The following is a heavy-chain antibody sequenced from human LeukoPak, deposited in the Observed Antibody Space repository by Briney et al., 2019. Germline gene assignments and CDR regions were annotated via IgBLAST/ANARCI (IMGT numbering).Heavy chain of an antibody. Sequence: GASVKVSCKASGYTCTSYGISWVRQAPGQGLEWMGWISAYNGNTNYAQKLQGRVTMTTDTSTSTAYMELRSLRSDDTAVYYCARVSADDYYYYYYYVDVWGKGTTVTVSS. J-gene: IGHJ6*03. CDR2: ISAYNGNT. CDR1: GYTCTSYG. CDR3: ARVSADDYYYYYYYVDV. V-gene: IGHV1-18*01. D-gene: IGHD1-1*01.